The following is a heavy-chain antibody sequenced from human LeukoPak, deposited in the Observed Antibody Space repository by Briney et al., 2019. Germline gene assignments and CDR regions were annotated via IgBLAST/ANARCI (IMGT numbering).Heavy chain of an antibody. CDR1: GYSITSSSW. CDR2: INHSGST. V-gene: IGHV4-28*01. Sequence: PSDTLSLTCAVSGYSITSSSWWGWIRQPPGKGLEWIGEINHSGSTNYNPSLKSRVTISVDTSKNQFSLKLSSVTAADTAVYYCARLSSGVHPDYWGQGTLVTVSS. CDR3: ARLSSGVHPDY. J-gene: IGHJ4*02. D-gene: IGHD3-10*01.